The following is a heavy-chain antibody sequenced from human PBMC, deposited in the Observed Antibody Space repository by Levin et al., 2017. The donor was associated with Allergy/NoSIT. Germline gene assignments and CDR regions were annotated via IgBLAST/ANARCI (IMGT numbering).Heavy chain of an antibody. J-gene: IGHJ6*02. D-gene: IGHD1-26*01. CDR1: GFTFSSYG. V-gene: IGHV3-33*01. CDR3: ARDQGVGVGATLAYYYDGMDV. CDR2: IWYDGSNK. Sequence: GESLKISCAASGFTFSSYGMHWVRQAPGKGLEWVAVIWYDGSNKYYADSVKCRFTISRDNSKNTLYLQMNSLRAEDTAVYYCARDQGVGVGATLAYYYDGMDVWGQGTTVTVSS.